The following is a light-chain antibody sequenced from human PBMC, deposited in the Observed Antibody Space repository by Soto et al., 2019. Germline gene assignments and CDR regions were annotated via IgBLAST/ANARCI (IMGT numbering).Light chain of an antibody. Sequence: EIVLTQSPGTLSLSPGERVTLSCRASQNLGTLYLAWFQQKSGQAPRLLIYSASRRATGIPDRFTGSGSGTDSTLTINRVEPEDFAVYFCQQYAGSPRTFGQGTKVDIK. CDR3: QQYAGSPRT. J-gene: IGKJ1*01. CDR1: QNLGTLY. V-gene: IGKV3-20*01. CDR2: SAS.